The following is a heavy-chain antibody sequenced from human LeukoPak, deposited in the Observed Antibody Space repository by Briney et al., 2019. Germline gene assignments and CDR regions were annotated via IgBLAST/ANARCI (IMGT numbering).Heavy chain of an antibody. J-gene: IGHJ4*02. V-gene: IGHV3-23*01. Sequence: PGGSLTLSCAVSGFTFSSYAMNWVRQAPGKALEWVSGLSGSGAGTYYADSVKGRFTISRDNSKNTLYLQMNSLRAEDTAVYYCAKMVREFYTISYYFDYWGQGTLVTVSS. CDR1: GFTFSSYA. CDR3: AKMVREFYTISYYFDY. D-gene: IGHD2-8*01. CDR2: LSGSGAGT.